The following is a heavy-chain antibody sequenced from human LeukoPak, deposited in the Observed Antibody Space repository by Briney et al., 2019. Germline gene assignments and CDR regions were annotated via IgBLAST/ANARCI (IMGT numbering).Heavy chain of an antibody. CDR1: GYTFTGYY. J-gene: IGHJ4*02. CDR3: ATHDYAVSYFFDY. CDR2: INPNSGGT. V-gene: IGHV1-2*02. Sequence: ASVTVSFKASGYTFTGYYMHWVRQAPGQGLEWMGWINPNSGGTNYEQKFQGRVTMTRDTSISTAYMELSRLRSDDTAVYYCATHDYAVSYFFDYWGQGTLVTVSS. D-gene: IGHD4-17*01.